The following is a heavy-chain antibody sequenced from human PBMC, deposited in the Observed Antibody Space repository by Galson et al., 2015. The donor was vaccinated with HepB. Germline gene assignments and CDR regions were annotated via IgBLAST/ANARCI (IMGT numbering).Heavy chain of an antibody. CDR3: ARAVDSSGWNDNWFDP. D-gene: IGHD6-19*01. V-gene: IGHV6-1*01. CDR1: GDSVSSNSAA. CDR2: TYYRFKWYN. J-gene: IGHJ5*02. Sequence: CAISGDSVSSNSAAWNWIRQSPSRGLEWLGRTYYRFKWYNEDAVAVKSRISINPDTSKNQFSLQLNSVTPEDTAVYYCARAVDSSGWNDNWFDPWGQGTLVTVSS.